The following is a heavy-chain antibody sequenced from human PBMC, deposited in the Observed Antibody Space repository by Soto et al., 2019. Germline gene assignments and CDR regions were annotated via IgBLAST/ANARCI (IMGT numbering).Heavy chain of an antibody. CDR2: ISAYNGNT. J-gene: IGHJ6*02. D-gene: IGHD3-10*01. V-gene: IGHV1-18*04. Sequence: ASVKVSCKASGYTFTSYGISWVRQAPGPGLEWMGWISAYNGNTNYAQKLQGRVTMTTDTSTSTAYMELSSLRSDDTAVYYCARERGYYGSGSYSYYYYYGMDVWGQGTTVTVSS. CDR3: ARERGYYGSGSYSYYYYYGMDV. CDR1: GYTFTSYG.